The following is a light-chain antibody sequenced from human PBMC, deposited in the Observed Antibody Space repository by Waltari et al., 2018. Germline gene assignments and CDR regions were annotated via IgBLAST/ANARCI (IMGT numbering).Light chain of an antibody. CDR2: AAS. CDR3: KQYIAYPLT. J-gene: IGKJ4*01. Sequence: DIQMTQSPSTLSASVGDRVTITCRASQNINVWLAWYQQKPGKAPKLLVYAASDLESGVPSRFSGSGSGTEFTLAINSLQPEDFATYYCKQYIAYPLTFGGGTKVEIK. V-gene: IGKV1-5*03. CDR1: QNINVW.